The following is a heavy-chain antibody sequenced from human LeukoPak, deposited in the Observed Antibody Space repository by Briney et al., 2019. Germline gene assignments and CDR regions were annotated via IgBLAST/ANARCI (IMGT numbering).Heavy chain of an antibody. CDR1: GGSISSSSYY. CDR2: IYYSGST. CDR3: AKPPSGMATISGWFGP. D-gene: IGHD5-24*01. Sequence: PSETLSLTCTVSGGSISSSSYYWGWIRQPPEKGLEWIGSIYYSGSTYYNPSLKSRVTISVDTSKNQFSLKVSSVTAADTAVYYCAKPPSGMATISGWFGPWGQGTLVTVSS. V-gene: IGHV4-39*01. J-gene: IGHJ5*02.